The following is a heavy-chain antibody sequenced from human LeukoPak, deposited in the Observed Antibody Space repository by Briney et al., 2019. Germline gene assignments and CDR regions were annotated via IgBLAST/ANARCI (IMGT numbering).Heavy chain of an antibody. D-gene: IGHD2-15*01. CDR1: GGSIGTYF. V-gene: IGHV4-4*07. CDR3: ARDPTYCSGGSCYGYYFDY. Sequence: SETLSLTCTVSGGSIGTYFWSWIRQPAGKGLEWIGRIYTSGSTSYNPSLKSRVTMSVDTSKNQFSLRLSSVTAADTAVYYCARDPTYCSGGSCYGYYFDYWGQGTLVTVSS. J-gene: IGHJ4*02. CDR2: IYTSGST.